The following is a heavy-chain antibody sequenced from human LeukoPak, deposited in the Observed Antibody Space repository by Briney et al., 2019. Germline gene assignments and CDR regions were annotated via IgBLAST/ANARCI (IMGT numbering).Heavy chain of an antibody. CDR3: ATTGRGYYDFWSGYPRAAFDI. D-gene: IGHD3-3*01. CDR2: IYYSGST. V-gene: IGHV4-30-4*08. Sequence: SQTLSLTCTVSGGSISSGDYYWSWIRQPPGKGLEWIGYIYYSGSTYYNPSLKSRVTISVDTSKNQFSLKLSSVTAADTAVYYCATTGRGYYDFWSGYPRAAFDIWGQGTMVTVSS. CDR1: GGSISSGDYY. J-gene: IGHJ3*02.